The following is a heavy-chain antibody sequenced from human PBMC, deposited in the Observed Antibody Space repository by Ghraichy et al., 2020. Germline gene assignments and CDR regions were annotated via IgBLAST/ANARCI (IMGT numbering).Heavy chain of an antibody. CDR2: INHSGST. V-gene: IGHV4-34*01. D-gene: IGHD6-13*01. CDR1: GGSFSGYY. J-gene: IGHJ6*02. Sequence: SETLSLTCAVYGGSFSGYYWSWIRQPPGKGLEWIGEINHSGSTNYNPSLKSRVTISVDTSKNQFSLKLSSVTAADTAVYYCARVGYSSSWSGVYGMDVWGQGTTVTVSS. CDR3: ARVGYSSSWSGVYGMDV.